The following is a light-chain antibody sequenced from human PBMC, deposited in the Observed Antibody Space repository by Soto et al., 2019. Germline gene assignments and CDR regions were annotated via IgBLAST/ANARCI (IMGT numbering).Light chain of an antibody. Sequence: PGDRATLSCRASQSVSSNYLAWYQQKPGQAPRLLIYGASSRATGIPDRFSGSGSGTDFTLTISRLEPGDFAVYYCQQFDTSPPSTFGQGTRLEIK. V-gene: IGKV3-20*01. CDR3: QQFDTSPPST. CDR1: QSVSSNY. J-gene: IGKJ5*01. CDR2: GAS.